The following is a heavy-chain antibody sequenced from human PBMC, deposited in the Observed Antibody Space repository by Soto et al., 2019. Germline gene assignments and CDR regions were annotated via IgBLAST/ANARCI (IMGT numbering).Heavy chain of an antibody. V-gene: IGHV4-59*01. Sequence: QVQLQESGPGLVKPSETLSLTCTVSGGSISSYYWSWIRQPPGKGLEWIGYIYYSGSTNYNPSLKSRVTISVDTSKNQFSLKLSSVTAADTAVYYCARGGIGRHSRPFLEFDYWGQGTLVTVSS. CDR3: ARGGIGRHSRPFLEFDY. J-gene: IGHJ4*02. D-gene: IGHD6-13*01. CDR1: GGSISSYY. CDR2: IYYSGST.